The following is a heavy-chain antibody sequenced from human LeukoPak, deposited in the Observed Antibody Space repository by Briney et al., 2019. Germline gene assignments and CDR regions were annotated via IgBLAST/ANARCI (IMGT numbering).Heavy chain of an antibody. D-gene: IGHD5/OR15-5a*01. Sequence: GKSLRLSCAASGLTFSGFAMYWVRQAPEKGLQWVSTISTSGRATYYADSVEGRFTISRDNSKNTLYLQMNSLRADDTAVYYCAKARGSSVYEQFDYWGQGTQVTVSP. CDR3: AKARGSSVYEQFDY. V-gene: IGHV3-23*01. J-gene: IGHJ4*02. CDR2: ISTSGRAT. CDR1: GLTFSGFA.